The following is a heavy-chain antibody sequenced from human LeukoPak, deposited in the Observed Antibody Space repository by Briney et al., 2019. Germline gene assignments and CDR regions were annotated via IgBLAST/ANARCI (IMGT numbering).Heavy chain of an antibody. CDR2: IYYSGST. CDR3: ARENWNPSVFDY. D-gene: IGHD1-1*01. Sequence: SETMSLTCTVSGGSISSYYWSWIRQPPGKGLEWIGYIYYSGSTNYNPSLKSRVTISVDTSKNQFSLKLSSVTAADTAVYYCARENWNPSVFDYWGQGTLVTVSS. J-gene: IGHJ4*02. CDR1: GGSISSYY. V-gene: IGHV4-59*01.